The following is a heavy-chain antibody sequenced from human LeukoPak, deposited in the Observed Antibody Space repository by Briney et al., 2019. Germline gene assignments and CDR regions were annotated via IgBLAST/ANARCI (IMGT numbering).Heavy chain of an antibody. J-gene: IGHJ4*02. CDR1: GYTFTSYY. Sequence: ASVKVSCKASGYTFTSYYMHWVRQAPGQGLEWMGIINPSGGSTSYAQKFQGRVTMTRDTSTSTVYMELSSLRSEDTVVYYCARVDNYYDSSGYYPYFDYWGQGTLVTVSS. D-gene: IGHD3-22*01. V-gene: IGHV1-46*01. CDR2: INPSGGST. CDR3: ARVDNYYDSSGYYPYFDY.